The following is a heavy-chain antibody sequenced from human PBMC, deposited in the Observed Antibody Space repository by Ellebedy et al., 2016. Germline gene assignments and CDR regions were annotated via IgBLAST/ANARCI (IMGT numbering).Heavy chain of an antibody. CDR1: GFSLSTSGVG. CDR2: IYWNDDK. J-gene: IGHJ4*02. V-gene: IGHV2-5*01. Sequence: SGPTLVKPTQTLTLTCTFSGFSLSTSGVGVGWIRQPPGKALEWLALIYWNDDKRYSPSLKTSLTITKDTAKNQVVLTMTNMKPVDTATYYCARLLNYYDSSGYLDYWGQGTLVTVSS. D-gene: IGHD3-22*01. CDR3: ARLLNYYDSSGYLDY.